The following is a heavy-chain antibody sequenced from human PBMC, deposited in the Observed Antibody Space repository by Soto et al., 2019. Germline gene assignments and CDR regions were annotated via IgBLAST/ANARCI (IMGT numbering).Heavy chain of an antibody. V-gene: IGHV4-38-2*01. D-gene: IGHD1-26*01. CDR3: ARTHSGSYYSVFNY. J-gene: IGHJ4*02. CDR1: NFSISSGYY. Sequence: PSETLSLTCVVSNFSISSGYYWGWIRQSPGKGLEWIASIYLSGTTSYNPPLKSRVTISVDPSKNQFSLMLTAVTAADTAVYYCARTHSGSYYSVFNYWGRGSLVTVSS. CDR2: IYLSGTT.